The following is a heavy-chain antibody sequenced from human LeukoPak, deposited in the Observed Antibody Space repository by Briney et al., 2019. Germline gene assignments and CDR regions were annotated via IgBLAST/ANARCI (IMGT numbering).Heavy chain of an antibody. Sequence: SETLSLTCSVSGDSISSRDYYWGWIRQPPGRGLEWIGSIYYSGTTYYNPSLKSRVTISIDASKNQFSLKLNAVTAADTGVYYCARPWGTGYMYYFDCWGQGTLVTVSS. D-gene: IGHD3-9*01. V-gene: IGHV4-39*01. CDR2: IYYSGTT. CDR3: ARPWGTGYMYYFDC. J-gene: IGHJ4*02. CDR1: GDSISSRDYY.